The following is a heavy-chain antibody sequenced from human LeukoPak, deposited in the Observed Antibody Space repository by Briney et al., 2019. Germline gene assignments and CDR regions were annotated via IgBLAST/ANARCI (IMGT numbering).Heavy chain of an antibody. CDR2: ISRSGSAM. D-gene: IGHD7-27*01. Sequence: PGGSLRLSCAASGFTFSDYYMSWIRQAPGKGLEWISYISRSGSAMYYADSVKGRFTISRDNAKNSLYLQMNSLRAEDTAVYYCAREISALGNYFDSWGQGTLVTVSS. CDR1: GFTFSDYY. CDR3: AREISALGNYFDS. V-gene: IGHV3-11*04. J-gene: IGHJ4*02.